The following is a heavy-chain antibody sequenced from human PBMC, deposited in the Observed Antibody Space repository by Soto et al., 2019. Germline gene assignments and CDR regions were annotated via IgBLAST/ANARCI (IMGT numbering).Heavy chain of an antibody. D-gene: IGHD1-1*01. CDR2: IYSGGST. CDR1: GFTVSSNY. CDR3: ARDTQLYGMDV. V-gene: IGHV3-53*01. J-gene: IGHJ6*02. Sequence: GGSLRLSCAASGFTVSSNYMSWVRQAPGKGLEWVSVIYSGGSTYYADSVKGRFTISRDNSKNTLYLQMNSLRAEDTAVYYCARDTQLYGMDVWGQGTTDTVSS.